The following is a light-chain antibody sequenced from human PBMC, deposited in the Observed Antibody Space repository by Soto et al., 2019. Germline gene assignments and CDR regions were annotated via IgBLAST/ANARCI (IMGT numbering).Light chain of an antibody. J-gene: IGLJ1*01. Sequence: LPQPASVSGYPGQSITISCTGRSSDVGGYNYVSWYQQHPGKAPKFMIYEVSRRPSGVSNRFSGSKSGNTASLTVSGLQAEDEADYYCSSYTTSNPYVFGTGTKVTVL. CDR1: SSDVGGYNY. V-gene: IGLV2-14*01. CDR2: EVS. CDR3: SSYTTSNPYV.